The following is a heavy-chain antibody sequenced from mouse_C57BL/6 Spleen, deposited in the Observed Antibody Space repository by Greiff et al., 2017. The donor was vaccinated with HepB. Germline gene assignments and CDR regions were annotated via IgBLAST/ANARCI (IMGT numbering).Heavy chain of an antibody. Sequence: QVQLKESGAELVRPGASVTLSCKASGYTFTDYEMHWVKQTPVHGLEWIGAIDPETGGTAYNQKFKGKAILTADKSSSTAYMELRSLTSEDSAVYYCTRDYYYGSDWYFDVWGTGTTVTVSS. J-gene: IGHJ1*03. CDR1: GYTFTDYE. V-gene: IGHV1-15*01. CDR2: IDPETGGT. CDR3: TRDYYYGSDWYFDV. D-gene: IGHD1-1*01.